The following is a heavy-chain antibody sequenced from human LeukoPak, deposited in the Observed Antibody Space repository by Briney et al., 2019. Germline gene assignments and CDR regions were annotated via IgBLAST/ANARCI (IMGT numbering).Heavy chain of an antibody. Sequence: GGSLRLSCAASGFTFSSYAMHWVRQAPGKGLEYVSAISSNGGSTYYANSVKGRFTISRDNSKNTLYLQMNSLRAEDTAVYYCAKTELKQWLAIPYFDYWGQGTLVTVSS. CDR3: AKTELKQWLAIPYFDY. J-gene: IGHJ4*02. D-gene: IGHD6-19*01. CDR1: GFTFSSYA. CDR2: ISSNGGST. V-gene: IGHV3-64*01.